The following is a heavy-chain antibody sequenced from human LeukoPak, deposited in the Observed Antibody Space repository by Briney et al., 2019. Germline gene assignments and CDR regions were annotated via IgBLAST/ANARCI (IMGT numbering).Heavy chain of an antibody. D-gene: IGHD6-13*01. J-gene: IGHJ5*02. CDR2: ISSSSSYI. CDR3: AREPGGAAAGYNWFDP. CDR1: GFTFSSYS. V-gene: IGHV3-21*01. Sequence: GGSLRLSCAASGFTFSSYSMNWVRQAPGKGLEWVSSISSSSSYIYYADSVKGRFTISRDNAKNSLYLQMNSLRAEDTAVYYCAREPGGAAAGYNWFDPWGQGTLVTVSS.